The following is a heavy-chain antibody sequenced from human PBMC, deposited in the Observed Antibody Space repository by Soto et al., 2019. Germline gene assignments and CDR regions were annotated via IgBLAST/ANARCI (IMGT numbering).Heavy chain of an antibody. CDR3: ARACSGGVAAFDI. CDR2: IWNDGSNT. V-gene: IGHV3-33*01. Sequence: PGGSLRLSCAASGFTFNSHGMHWVRQAPGKGLEWVALIWNDGSNTYYAASVQGRFPISRDNSKNTLYLQMNSLRAEPTALYYGARACSGGVAAFDIWGQGTMVTVSS. CDR1: GFTFNSHG. J-gene: IGHJ3*02. D-gene: IGHD2-8*02.